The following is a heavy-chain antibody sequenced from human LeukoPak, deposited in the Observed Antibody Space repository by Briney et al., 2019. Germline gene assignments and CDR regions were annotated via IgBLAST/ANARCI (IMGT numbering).Heavy chain of an antibody. J-gene: IGHJ4*02. Sequence: GALRLSCAASGFTVSSNYMSWVRQAPGKGLEWVSVIYSGGSTYYADSVKGRFTISRDNSKNTVYLQMNSLRAEDTAVYYCARGSSGYYSSLLGYWGQGTLVTVSS. V-gene: IGHV3-53*01. CDR3: ARGSSGYYSSLLGY. CDR1: GFTVSSNY. D-gene: IGHD3-22*01. CDR2: IYSGGST.